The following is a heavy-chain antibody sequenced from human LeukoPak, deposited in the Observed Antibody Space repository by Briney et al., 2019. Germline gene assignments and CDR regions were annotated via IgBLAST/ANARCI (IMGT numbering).Heavy chain of an antibody. V-gene: IGHV3-21*01. CDR3: ARDKDSYFDY. CDR1: GFAFSNYS. Sequence: GGSLRLSCAASGFAFSNYSMNWVRQAPGKGLEWVSSITRSSDYIYYADSVKGRFTISRDNTKNSLYLQMNSLRAEDTAVYYCARDKDSYFDYWGQGTLVTVSS. J-gene: IGHJ4*02. D-gene: IGHD3/OR15-3a*01. CDR2: ITRSSDYI.